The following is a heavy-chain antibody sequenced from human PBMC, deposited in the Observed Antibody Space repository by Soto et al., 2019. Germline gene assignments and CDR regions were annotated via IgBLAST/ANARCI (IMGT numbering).Heavy chain of an antibody. Sequence: SETLSLTCTVSGGSISSSSYYWGWIRQPPGKGLEWIGSIYYSGSTYYNTSLKSRVTISVDTSKNQFSLKLSSVTAADTAVYYCARRGRLTGTTAFDYWGQGTLVTVSS. D-gene: IGHD1-7*01. J-gene: IGHJ4*02. V-gene: IGHV4-39*01. CDR2: IYYSGST. CDR1: GGSISSSSYY. CDR3: ARRGRLTGTTAFDY.